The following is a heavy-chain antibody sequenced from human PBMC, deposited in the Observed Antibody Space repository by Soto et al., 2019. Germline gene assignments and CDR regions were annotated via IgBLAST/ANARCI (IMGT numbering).Heavy chain of an antibody. CDR2: ISGTKSFT. CDR1: GFTFSDYY. J-gene: IGHJ3*02. Sequence: QVQLVESGGDLVKPGGSLRLSCAASGFTFSDYYMSWIRQAPGKGLEIVSYISGTKSFTDYADSVKGRFTISRDNAKNSLFLQMNTLRAEDTAVYYCARVQRGQLLSSFADAIDIWGQGTMVTVSS. D-gene: IGHD2-2*01. V-gene: IGHV3-11*05. CDR3: ARVQRGQLLSSFADAIDI.